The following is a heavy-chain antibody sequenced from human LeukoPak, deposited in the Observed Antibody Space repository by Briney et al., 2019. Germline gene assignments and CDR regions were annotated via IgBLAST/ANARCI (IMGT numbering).Heavy chain of an antibody. Sequence: GGSLRLSCAASGFTFSIYGMHWVRQAPGKGLEWVAVISYDGSNKYYAGSVKGRFTISRDNSKNTLYLQMNSLRAEDTAVYYCARDPRVMAALYYFDYWGQGTLVTVSS. CDR3: ARDPRVMAALYYFDY. J-gene: IGHJ4*02. V-gene: IGHV3-30*19. CDR2: ISYDGSNK. D-gene: IGHD4-11*01. CDR1: GFTFSIYG.